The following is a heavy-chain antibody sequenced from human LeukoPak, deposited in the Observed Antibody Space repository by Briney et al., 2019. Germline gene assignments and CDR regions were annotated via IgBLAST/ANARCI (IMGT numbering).Heavy chain of an antibody. CDR2: ISAYNGNT. Sequence: ASVKVSCKASGYTFTSYGISWVRQAPGQGLEWMGWISAYNGNTNYAQKLQGRVTMTTDTSTSTVYMELRGLRSDDTAVYYCARDPASRHIVVVTAVSGFDPWGQGTLVTVSS. CDR1: GYTFTSYG. V-gene: IGHV1-18*01. CDR3: ARDPASRHIVVVTAVSGFDP. J-gene: IGHJ5*02. D-gene: IGHD2-21*02.